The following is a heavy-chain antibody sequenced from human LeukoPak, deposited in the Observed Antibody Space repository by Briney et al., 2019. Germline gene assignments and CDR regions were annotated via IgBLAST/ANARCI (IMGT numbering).Heavy chain of an antibody. Sequence: GGSLRLSLATAGFTLSTNAMHSVRQPPGKGLEYVSGISSNGGSTYYANSVKGRFTISRDNSKNTVYLQMCSLRAEDMIVYYRATINTLTTYSRYWGQGTLVTVSS. CDR1: GFTLSTNA. D-gene: IGHD4-11*01. J-gene: IGHJ4*02. V-gene: IGHV3-64*01. CDR2: ISSNGGST. CDR3: ATINTLTTYSRY.